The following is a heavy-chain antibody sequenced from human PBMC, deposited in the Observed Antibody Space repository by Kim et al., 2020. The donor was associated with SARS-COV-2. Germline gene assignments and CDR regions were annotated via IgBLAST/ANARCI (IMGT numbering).Heavy chain of an antibody. Sequence: SETLSLTCAVYGGSFSGYYWSWIRQPPGKGLEWIGEINHSGSTNYNPSLKSRVTISVDTSKNQFSLKLSSVTAADTAVYYCARVIAVAGKPFDYWGQGTLVTVSS. D-gene: IGHD6-19*01. CDR3: ARVIAVAGKPFDY. V-gene: IGHV4-34*01. CDR2: INHSGST. CDR1: GGSFSGYY. J-gene: IGHJ4*02.